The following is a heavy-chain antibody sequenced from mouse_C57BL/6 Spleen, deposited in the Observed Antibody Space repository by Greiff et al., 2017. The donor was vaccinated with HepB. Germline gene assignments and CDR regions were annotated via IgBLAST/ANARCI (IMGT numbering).Heavy chain of an antibody. CDR3: AREGYLGGFAY. D-gene: IGHD2-3*01. CDR2: IYPGDGDT. Sequence: VQLQQSGAELVKPGASVKISCKASGYAFSSSWMNWVKQRPGKGLEWIGQIYPGDGDTKYNGKFKGKATLTADKSSSTAYMQLSSLTSEDSAVYFCAREGYLGGFAYWGQGTLVTVSA. CDR1: GYAFSSSW. J-gene: IGHJ3*01. V-gene: IGHV1-80*01.